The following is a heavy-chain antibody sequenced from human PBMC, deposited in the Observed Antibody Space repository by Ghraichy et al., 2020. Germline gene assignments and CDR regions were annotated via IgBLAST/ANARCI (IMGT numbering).Heavy chain of an antibody. J-gene: IGHJ4*02. CDR3: ARDTWGYFDH. CDR2: MNQAGSEN. D-gene: IGHD3-16*01. CDR1: GFTFSNYW. V-gene: IGHV3-7*01. Sequence: LSLTCAASGFTFSNYWMSWARQAPGTGLEWVANMNQAGSENFYVDSLKGRFTISRENAKNSLYQAMNSLRAEDTAIYYCARDTWGYFDHWGQGTLVTVSS.